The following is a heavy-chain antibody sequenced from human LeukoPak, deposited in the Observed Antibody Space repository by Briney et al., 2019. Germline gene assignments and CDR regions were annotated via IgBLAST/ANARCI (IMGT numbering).Heavy chain of an antibody. Sequence: GGSLRLSCAASAFTFSSYTMSWVRQAQAKGLERVSAISNSGGSTYYADPVKGRFTISRDNSKNTLYLQMNSLRAEDTAVYYCAKDGYVSWAYQLSHFDYWGQGTLVTVSS. CDR2: ISNSGGST. CDR1: AFTFSSYT. V-gene: IGHV3-23*01. CDR3: AKDGYVSWAYQLSHFDY. J-gene: IGHJ4*02. D-gene: IGHD2-2*03.